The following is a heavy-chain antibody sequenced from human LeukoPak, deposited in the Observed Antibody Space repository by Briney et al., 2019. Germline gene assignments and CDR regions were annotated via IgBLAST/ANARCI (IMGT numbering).Heavy chain of an antibody. D-gene: IGHD4-17*01. CDR2: IYPGDSDT. CDR1: GYSFTTYW. CDR3: ARLRDGDFDY. J-gene: IGHJ4*02. V-gene: IGHV5-51*01. Sequence: GESLKISCKGSGYSFTTYWIAWVRQMPGKGLEWMGIIYPGDSDTRYSPSFQGQVTISADRSISIAYLQWSSLKASDTAMYYCARLRDGDFDYWGQGSLVTVFS.